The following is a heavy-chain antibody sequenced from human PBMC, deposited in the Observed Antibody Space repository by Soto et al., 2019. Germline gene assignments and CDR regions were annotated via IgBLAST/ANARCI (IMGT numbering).Heavy chain of an antibody. CDR1: GFTFSSYW. Sequence: PGGSLRLSCAASGFTFSSYWMHWVRQAPGKGLVWVSRINSDGSSTSYADSVKGRFTISRDNAKNTLYLQMNSLRAEDTAVYYCARAGTIWSPAYYYYMDVWGKGTTVTVSS. CDR3: ARAGTIWSPAYYYYMDV. CDR2: INSDGSST. J-gene: IGHJ6*03. V-gene: IGHV3-74*01. D-gene: IGHD3-10*01.